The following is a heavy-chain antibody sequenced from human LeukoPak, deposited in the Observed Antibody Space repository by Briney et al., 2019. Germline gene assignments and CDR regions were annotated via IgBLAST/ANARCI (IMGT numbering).Heavy chain of an antibody. V-gene: IGHV1-2*02. CDR1: GYTFTGYY. CDR2: INPNSGGT. CDR3: AIAAAAHNNWFDP. Sequence: EASVKVSCKASGYTFTGYYMHWVRQAPGQGLEWMGWINPNSGGTNYAQKFQGRVTMTRDTSISTAYMELSRLRSDDTAAYYCAIAAAAHNNWFDPWGQGTLVTVSS. D-gene: IGHD6-13*01. J-gene: IGHJ5*02.